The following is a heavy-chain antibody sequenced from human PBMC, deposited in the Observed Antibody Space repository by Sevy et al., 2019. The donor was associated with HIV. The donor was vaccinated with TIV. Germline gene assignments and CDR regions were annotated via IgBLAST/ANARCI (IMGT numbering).Heavy chain of an antibody. Sequence: GGSLRLSCVGSGFSFSSDAMSWVRQAPGKGLQWVATVSARGGSTYYADSVRGRFSITRANSKNTLYVKMNSLRAEDTAVYYCERVGGGGYYDPWSGYMEFDPWGQGTLVTVSS. J-gene: IGHJ5*02. CDR3: ERVGGGGYYDPWSGYMEFDP. D-gene: IGHD3-3*01. CDR1: GFSFSSDA. CDR2: VSARGGST. V-gene: IGHV3-23*01.